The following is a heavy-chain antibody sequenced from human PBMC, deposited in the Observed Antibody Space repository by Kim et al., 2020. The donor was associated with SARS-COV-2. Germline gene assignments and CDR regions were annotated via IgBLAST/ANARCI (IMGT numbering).Heavy chain of an antibody. CDR3: ARQGYGDLNFDY. CDR2: IYYSGST. V-gene: IGHV4-39*01. D-gene: IGHD4-17*01. Sequence: SETLSLTCTVSGGSISSSSYYWGWIRQPPGKGLEWIGSIYYSGSTYYNPSLKSRVTISVDTSKNQFSLKLSSVTAADTAVYYCARQGYGDLNFDYWGQGTLVTVSS. J-gene: IGHJ4*02. CDR1: GGSISSSSYY.